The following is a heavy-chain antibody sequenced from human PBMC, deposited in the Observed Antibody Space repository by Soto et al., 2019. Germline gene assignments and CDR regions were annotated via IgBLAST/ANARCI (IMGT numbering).Heavy chain of an antibody. Sequence: QVQLVQCGAEVKKPGASVTVSCKASGYTFSDYYLHWVRQAPGQGPEWMGWINPNSGRTKFAQNFKGRVTMTRDTSVRTAFMELNWLKSDDTAVYYCARESGGATATLDYYYFYMDVWGKGTTVTVSS. CDR2: INPNSGRT. D-gene: IGHD5-12*01. CDR1: GYTFSDYY. J-gene: IGHJ6*03. CDR3: ARESGGATATLDYYYFYMDV. V-gene: IGHV1-2*02.